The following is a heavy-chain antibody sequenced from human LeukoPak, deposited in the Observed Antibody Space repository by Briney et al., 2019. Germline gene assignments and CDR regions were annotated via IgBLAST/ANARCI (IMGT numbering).Heavy chain of an antibody. D-gene: IGHD6-13*01. CDR1: GFTFSSYW. CDR2: IKQDGSEK. CDR3: ARAKGYLYSSSWALSFDY. V-gene: IGHV3-7*01. Sequence: PGGSLRLSCAASGFTFSSYWISWVRQAPGKGLEWVANIKQDGSEKYYVDSVKGRFTIARDNAKNSLYLQMNSLRAEDTAVYYCARAKGYLYSSSWALSFDYWGQGTLVTVSS. J-gene: IGHJ4*02.